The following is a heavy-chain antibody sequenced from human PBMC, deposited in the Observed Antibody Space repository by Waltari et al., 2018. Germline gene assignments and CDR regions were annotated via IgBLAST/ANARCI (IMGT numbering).Heavy chain of an antibody. CDR2: ISYDGSNK. Sequence: QVQLVESGGGVVQPGRYLRLSCEAPGFTFSRYGMHWVRPAPGKGLEWVAVISYDGSNKYYADSVKGRFTISRDNSKNTLYLQMNSLRAEDTAVYYCAEDETHQSSSGWIYWGQGTLVTVSS. J-gene: IGHJ4*02. CDR1: GFTFSRYG. V-gene: IGHV3-30*18. CDR3: AEDETHQSSSGWIY. D-gene: IGHD6-19*01.